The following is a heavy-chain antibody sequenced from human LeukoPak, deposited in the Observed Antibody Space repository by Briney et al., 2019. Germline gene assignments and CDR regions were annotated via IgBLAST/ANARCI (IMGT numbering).Heavy chain of an antibody. Sequence: GGSLRLSCAASGLTFSSYEMNWVRQAPGKGLEWVSYISSSGSTIYYADSVKGRFTISRDNAKNSLYLQMNSLRAEDTAVYYCARVPRGVVDYWGQGTLVTVSS. D-gene: IGHD3-10*01. CDR1: GLTFSSYE. J-gene: IGHJ4*02. CDR3: ARVPRGVVDY. V-gene: IGHV3-48*03. CDR2: ISSSGSTI.